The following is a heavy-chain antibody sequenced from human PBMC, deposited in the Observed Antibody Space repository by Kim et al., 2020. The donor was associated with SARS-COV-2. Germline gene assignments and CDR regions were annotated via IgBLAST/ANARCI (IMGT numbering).Heavy chain of an antibody. J-gene: IGHJ6*02. V-gene: IGHV3-23*01. Sequence: GGSLRLSCAASGFTFSSYAMSWVRQAPGKGLEWVSAISGSGGSTYYADSVKGRFTISRDNSKNTLYLQMNSLRAEDTAVYYCAPQVLRYFDWLLVGPADMDVWGQGTTVTVSS. CDR1: GFTFSSYA. CDR2: ISGSGGST. D-gene: IGHD3-9*01. CDR3: APQVLRYFDWLLVGPADMDV.